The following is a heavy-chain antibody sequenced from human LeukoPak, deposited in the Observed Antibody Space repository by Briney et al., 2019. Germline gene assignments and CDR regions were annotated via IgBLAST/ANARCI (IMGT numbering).Heavy chain of an antibody. CDR3: ARTSGARLYGFDY. Sequence: PGGSLRLSCAASGFTFSSYSMNWVRQAPGKGLEWVSSISSSSSYIYYADSVKGRFTISRDNAKNSLYLQMNSLRAEDTAVYYCARTSGARLYGFDYWGQGALVTVSS. CDR1: GFTFSSYS. D-gene: IGHD3-10*01. CDR2: ISSSSSYI. J-gene: IGHJ4*02. V-gene: IGHV3-21*01.